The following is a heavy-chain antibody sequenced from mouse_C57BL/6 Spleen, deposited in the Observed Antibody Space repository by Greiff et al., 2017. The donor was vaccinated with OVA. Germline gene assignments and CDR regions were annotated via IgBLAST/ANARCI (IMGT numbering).Heavy chain of an antibody. CDR2: IHPNSGST. J-gene: IGHJ2*01. CDR1: GYTFTSYW. D-gene: IGHD1-1*01. CDR3: TRPSTVEDDD. Sequence: VQLQQPGAELVKPGASVKLSCKASGYTFTSYWMHWVKQRPGQGLEWIGMIHPNSGSTNYNEKFKSKATLTVDKSSSTAYMQLSSLTSEDSAVYYCTRPSTVEDDDWGKGTTLTVSS. V-gene: IGHV1-64*01.